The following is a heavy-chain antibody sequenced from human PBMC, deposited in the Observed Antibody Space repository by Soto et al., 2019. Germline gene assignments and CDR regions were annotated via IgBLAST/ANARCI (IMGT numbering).Heavy chain of an antibody. CDR3: ARAFVVVPAATEAFDI. D-gene: IGHD2-2*01. CDR1: GYTFTSYG. Sequence: QVQLVQSGAEVKKPGASVKVSCKASGYTFTSYGISWVRQAPGQGLEWMGWISAYNGNTNYAQKLQGRVTMTTDTSTSTAYMELRSLRSADTAVYYCARAFVVVPAATEAFDIWGQGTMVTVSS. CDR2: ISAYNGNT. J-gene: IGHJ3*02. V-gene: IGHV1-18*01.